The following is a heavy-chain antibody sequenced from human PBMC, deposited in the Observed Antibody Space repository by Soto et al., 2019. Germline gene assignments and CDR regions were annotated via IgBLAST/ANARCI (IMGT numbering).Heavy chain of an antibody. CDR3: AREGRCSSTSCYGSYGMDV. J-gene: IGHJ6*02. Sequence: GASVKVSCKASGYTFTSSDINWVRQATGQGLEWMGWMNPNSGNTGYAQKFQGRVTMTRNTSISTAYMELSSLRSEDTAVYYCAREGRCSSTSCYGSYGMDVWGQGTTVTVSS. CDR2: MNPNSGNT. D-gene: IGHD2-2*01. V-gene: IGHV1-8*01. CDR1: GYTFTSSD.